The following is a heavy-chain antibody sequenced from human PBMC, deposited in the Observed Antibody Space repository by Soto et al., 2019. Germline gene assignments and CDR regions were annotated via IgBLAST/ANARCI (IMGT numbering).Heavy chain of an antibody. J-gene: IGHJ4*02. CDR2: IYYTGNT. CDR3: ARRIIALEIFDF. D-gene: IGHD3-10*01. V-gene: IGHV4-59*08. Sequence: QVQLQESGPGLVKPSETLSLTCTVSGGSMTSYYWSWIRQPPGKGLEWIVFIYYTGNTKYNPSLKSRVTISIATSKSLFSLKLNSVTAADTAVYYCARRIIALEIFDFWGPGTVVTVSS. CDR1: GGSMTSYY.